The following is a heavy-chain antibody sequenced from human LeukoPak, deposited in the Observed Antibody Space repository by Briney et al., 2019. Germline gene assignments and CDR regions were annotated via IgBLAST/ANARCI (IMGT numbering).Heavy chain of an antibody. V-gene: IGHV3-23*01. D-gene: IGHD5-18*01. CDR3: TKREKYSYGHP. CDR2: IIGSGDST. Sequence: GESLRLSCAASGFTFSTYAMSWVRQAPGEGLEWVSSIIGSGDSTYYADSVKGRFTISRDNSKNTVYLQMNSLGADDTAVYYCTKREKYSYGHPWGQGTLVTVSS. J-gene: IGHJ5*02. CDR1: GFTFSTYA.